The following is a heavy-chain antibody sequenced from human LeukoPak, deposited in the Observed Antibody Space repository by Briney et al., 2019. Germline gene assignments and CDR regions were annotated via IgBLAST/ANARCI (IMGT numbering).Heavy chain of an antibody. V-gene: IGHV1-2*06. J-gene: IGHJ4*02. CDR2: TNPNNGGT. CDR3: AGARHGDYRWDY. D-gene: IGHD4-17*01. CDR1: GYTFTGYY. Sequence: ASVKVSCKASGYTFTGYYIHWVRQAPGQGLEWMGRTNPNNGGTNYAQKFQGRVTMTRDMSISTAYLQWSGPKASDTAMYYCAGARHGDYRWDYWGQGTLVTVSS.